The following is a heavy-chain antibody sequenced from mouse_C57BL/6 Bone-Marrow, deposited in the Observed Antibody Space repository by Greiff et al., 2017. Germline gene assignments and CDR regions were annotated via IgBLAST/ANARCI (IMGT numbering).Heavy chain of an antibody. Sequence: VQLKQSGPGLVKPSQSLSLTCSVTGYSITSGYYWNWIRQFPGNKLEWMGYISYDGSNNYNPSLKNRISITRDTSKNQFFLKLNSVTTEDTATYYCAIKLPNYWGQGTLVTVSA. CDR1: GYSITSGYY. CDR2: ISYDGSN. V-gene: IGHV3-6*01. J-gene: IGHJ3*01. CDR3: AIKLPNY.